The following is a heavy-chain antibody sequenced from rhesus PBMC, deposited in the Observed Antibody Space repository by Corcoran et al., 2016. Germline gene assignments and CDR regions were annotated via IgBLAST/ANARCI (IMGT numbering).Heavy chain of an antibody. D-gene: IGHD3-3*01. Sequence: EVRLVESGGGLVQPGGSLRLYCAASGFTFSDYYMSWVRQAPGKGPEWVGFIRKKANGGTEEYAASVKGRYTISRDDSKSIAMLQMNSLKTEDTAVYYCARVRGSNFWSGYYFDYWGQGVLVTVSS. V-gene: IGHV3-116*02. CDR1: GFTFSDYY. J-gene: IGHJ4*01. CDR3: ARVRGSNFWSGYYFDY. CDR2: IRKKANGGTE.